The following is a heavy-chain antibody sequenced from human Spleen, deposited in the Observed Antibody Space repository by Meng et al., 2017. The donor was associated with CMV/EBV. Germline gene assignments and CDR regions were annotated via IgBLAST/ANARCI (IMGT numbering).Heavy chain of an antibody. CDR2: INPKSGGT. D-gene: IGHD3-3*01. J-gene: IGHJ4*02. CDR3: ARVDFWSAYYNGDY. CDR1: GYTFTNSG. Sequence: ASVKVSCKASGYTFTNSGITWVRQAPGQGLEWMGWINPKSGGTTYAQNFQGRVTMTRDTSISTAYMELSRLRSDDTAVYYCARVDFWSAYYNGDYWGQGTLVTVSS. V-gene: IGHV1-2*02.